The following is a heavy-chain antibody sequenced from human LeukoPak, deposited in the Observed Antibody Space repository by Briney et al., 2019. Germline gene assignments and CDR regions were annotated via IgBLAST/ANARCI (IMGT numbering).Heavy chain of an antibody. Sequence: RGESLKISCKGSGYSFTTSWIVWVRQMPGKGLEWMGIIYAGDSDTIYSPSLQGQVTISADKPISPAYLQWSSLKASDTAMYYCARRVSSHAFDIWGQGTMVTVSS. V-gene: IGHV5-51*01. CDR3: ARRVSSHAFDI. D-gene: IGHD6-13*01. CDR1: GYSFTTSW. J-gene: IGHJ3*02. CDR2: IYAGDSDT.